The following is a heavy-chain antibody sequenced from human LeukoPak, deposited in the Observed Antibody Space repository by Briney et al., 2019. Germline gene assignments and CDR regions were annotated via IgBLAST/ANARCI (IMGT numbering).Heavy chain of an antibody. J-gene: IGHJ4*02. Sequence: SETLSLTCSVYGGSFSGYYWSWIRQPPGKGLEWIGEINHSGSTNYNPSLKSRVTISVDTSKNQFSLKLSSVTAADTAVYYCARRRSSWYSDWGQGTLVTVSS. CDR3: ARRRSSWYSD. CDR2: INHSGST. D-gene: IGHD6-13*01. V-gene: IGHV4-34*01. CDR1: GGSFSGYY.